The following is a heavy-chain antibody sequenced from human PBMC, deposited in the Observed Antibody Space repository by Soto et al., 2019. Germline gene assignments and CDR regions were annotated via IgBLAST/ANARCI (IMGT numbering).Heavy chain of an antibody. CDR3: ARSSLGDYFGSGSYPARFDS. D-gene: IGHD3-10*01. V-gene: IGHV4-30-4*01. Sequence: QVQLQESGPGLVKPSQTLSLTCSVSGGSVSSPNYYWNWIRQPPGKGLEWIGYIYFSGNTYYNPSLKSRLTISLDTTKTQISLKLSSVTAADTAVYYCARSSLGDYFGSGSYPARFDSWGRGTLVTVSS. CDR1: GGSVSSPNYY. CDR2: IYFSGNT. J-gene: IGHJ4*02.